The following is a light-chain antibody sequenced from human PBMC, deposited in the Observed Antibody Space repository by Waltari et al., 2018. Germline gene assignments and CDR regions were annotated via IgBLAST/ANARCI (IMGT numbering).Light chain of an antibody. CDR1: QSTGNY. V-gene: IGKV1-39*01. J-gene: IGKJ1*01. Sequence: DIQMTQSPSSLSAVVGDRITITCRASQSTGNYLSWYQKKPGKAPKLLIYLASRLQSGVPARFSGSGSGTDFTLTISSLQPEDFATYYCQQSSSIPWTFGQGTKVEI. CDR3: QQSSSIPWT. CDR2: LAS.